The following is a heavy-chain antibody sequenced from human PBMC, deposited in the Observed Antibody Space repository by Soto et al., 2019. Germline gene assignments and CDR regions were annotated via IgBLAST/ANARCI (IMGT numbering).Heavy chain of an antibody. V-gene: IGHV5-51*01. J-gene: IGHJ4*02. CDR2: IYPGDSDT. CDR1: GYTFTNYW. CDR3: ARQFKFDF. Sequence: GESLKISCRGSGYTFTNYWIGWVRQMPGKGLEWMGIIYPGDSDTTYSPSFQGQVTISADKSINTAYLQWSSLKTSDTAMYYCARQFKFDFWGQGTLVTVSS.